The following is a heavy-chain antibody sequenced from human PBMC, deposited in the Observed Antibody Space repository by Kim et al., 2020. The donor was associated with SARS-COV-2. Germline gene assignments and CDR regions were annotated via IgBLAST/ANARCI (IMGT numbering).Heavy chain of an antibody. V-gene: IGHV4-39*07. CDR3: ARDPSSGWYGVSWFDP. J-gene: IGHJ5*02. CDR2: IYYSGST. Sequence: SETLSLTCTVSGGSISSSSYYWGWIRQPPGKGLEWIGSIYYSGSTYYNPSLKSRVTISVDTSKNQFSLKLSSVTAADTAVYYCARDPSSGWYGVSWFDPWGQGTLVTVSS. CDR1: GGSISSSSYY. D-gene: IGHD6-19*01.